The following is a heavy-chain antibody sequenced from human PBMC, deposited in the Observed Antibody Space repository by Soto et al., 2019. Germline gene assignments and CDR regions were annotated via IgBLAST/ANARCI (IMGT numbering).Heavy chain of an antibody. CDR1: GFTFSYYA. Sequence: EMQLLESGGGLVQPGGSLRLSCAASGFTFSYYAMTWVRQAPGKGLEWVSGISGSGGTTFYAGSVKGRFPISRDNSKNMLYLQTNSLGVDYTAVYYCALRYCSRTTCPPLNSYFYMDVCVNGTTVTVSS. D-gene: IGHD2-2*01. CDR3: ALRYCSRTTCPPLNSYFYMDV. J-gene: IGHJ6*03. V-gene: IGHV3-23*01. CDR2: ISGSGGTT.